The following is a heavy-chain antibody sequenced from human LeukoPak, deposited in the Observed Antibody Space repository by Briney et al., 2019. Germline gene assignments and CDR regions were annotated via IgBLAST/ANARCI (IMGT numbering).Heavy chain of an antibody. V-gene: IGHV3-30*02. J-gene: IGHJ6*03. Sequence: GGSLRLSCAACGLIFSSYGMHWVRQAPGEGLEWVAYIRHDESKTFYADSVKGRFTISRDNSKNTLYLQMHSLRAEDTALYYCAKPVIPSAYQGTYYMDVWGKGTTVTVSS. D-gene: IGHD3-16*01. CDR2: IRHDESKT. CDR3: AKPVIPSAYQGTYYMDV. CDR1: GLIFSSYG.